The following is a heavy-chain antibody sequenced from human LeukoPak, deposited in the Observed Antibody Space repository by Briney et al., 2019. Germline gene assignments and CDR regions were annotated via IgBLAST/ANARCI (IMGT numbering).Heavy chain of an antibody. J-gene: IGHJ6*03. Sequence: ETLSLTCTVSGGSISSYYWSWIRQPPGKGLEWVSGINWNGGSTGYADSVKGRFTISRDNAKNSLYLQMNSLRAEDTALYYCARIAVAGYYYYMDVWGKGTTVTVSS. D-gene: IGHD6-19*01. CDR3: ARIAVAGYYYYMDV. CDR1: GGSISSYY. V-gene: IGHV3-20*04. CDR2: INWNGGST.